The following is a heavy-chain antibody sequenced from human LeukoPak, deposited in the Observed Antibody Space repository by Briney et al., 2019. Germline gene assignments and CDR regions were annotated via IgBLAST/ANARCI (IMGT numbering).Heavy chain of an antibody. CDR3: ARTAGMVTALYYFDY. V-gene: IGHV4-39*01. J-gene: IGHJ4*02. Sequence: SETLSLTCTVSGGSISSSSYYWGWIRQPPGKGLEWIGSIYYSGSTYYNPSLKSRVTISVDTSKNQFSLKLSSVTAADTAVYYCARTAGMVTALYYFDYWGQGTLVTVSS. CDR2: IYYSGST. CDR1: GGSISSSSYY. D-gene: IGHD2-21*02.